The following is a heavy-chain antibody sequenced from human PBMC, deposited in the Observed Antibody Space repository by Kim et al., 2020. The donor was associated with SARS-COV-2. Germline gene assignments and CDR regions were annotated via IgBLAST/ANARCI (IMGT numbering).Heavy chain of an antibody. CDR3: PKGTRSNGGGFDY. D-gene: IGHD3-16*01. J-gene: IGHJ4*02. V-gene: IGHV3-23*01. Sequence: ADSGKGRFTISGDNSKNPLYLQMNGRGAEDTAIYYCPKGTRSNGGGFDYWGQGTLVTVSS.